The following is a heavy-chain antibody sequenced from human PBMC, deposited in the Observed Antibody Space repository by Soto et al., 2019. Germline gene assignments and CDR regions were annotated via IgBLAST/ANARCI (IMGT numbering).Heavy chain of an antibody. CDR3: ASVGHYDTSGYYSVSWLDP. D-gene: IGHD3-22*01. CDR2: ISSTGNAL. V-gene: IGHV3-48*03. Sequence: EVQLVESGGGLVQPGGSLRLSCAASGFTFSTYEMNWVRQAPGKGLEWLSFISSTGNALYYADSVKGRFTISRDNAKNSLYLQMSSLRAEDTAVYYCASVGHYDTSGYYSVSWLDPWGQGTQVTVSS. CDR1: GFTFSTYE. J-gene: IGHJ5*02.